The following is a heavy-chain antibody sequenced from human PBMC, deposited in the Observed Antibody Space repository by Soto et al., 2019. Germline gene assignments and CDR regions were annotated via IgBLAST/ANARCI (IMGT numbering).Heavy chain of an antibody. V-gene: IGHV1-58*01. J-gene: IGHJ6*02. D-gene: IGHD2-8*01. Sequence: SVKVSCKASGFTFTSSAVQWVRQARGQRLEWIGWIVVGSGNTNYAQKFQERVTITRDMSTSTAYMELSSLRSEDTAVYYCAVGYCTNGVYYTAGLHYYYYYGMDVWGQGTTVTVSS. CDR2: IVVGSGNT. CDR1: GFTFTSSA. CDR3: AVGYCTNGVYYTAGLHYYYYYGMDV.